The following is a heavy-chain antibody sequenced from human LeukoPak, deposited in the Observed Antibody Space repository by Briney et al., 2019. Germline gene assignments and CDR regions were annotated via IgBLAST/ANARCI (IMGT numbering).Heavy chain of an antibody. J-gene: IGHJ4*02. D-gene: IGHD6-19*01. CDR1: GFTFDGYG. V-gene: IGHV3-64*01. CDR3: ARGSGWYAGPLFDN. CDR2: LSCTRGST. Sequence: AGGSLRLSCAASGFTFDGYGMHWVRQAPGKGLEWVSGLSCTRGSTGYANSVKGRFTISRDNTRNTLFLQMDRLRDEDMAVYYCARGSGWYAGPLFDNWGQGTLVTVSS.